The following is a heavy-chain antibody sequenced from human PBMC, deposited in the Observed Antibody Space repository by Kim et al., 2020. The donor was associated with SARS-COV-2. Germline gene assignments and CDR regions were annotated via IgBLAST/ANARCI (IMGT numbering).Heavy chain of an antibody. D-gene: IGHD6-13*01. J-gene: IGHJ4*01. CDR2: ISYDGSNK. V-gene: IGHV3-30*04. CDR1: GFTFSSYA. CDR3: ARGSIHLSIAAAGTFDY. Sequence: GGSLRLSCAASGFTFSSYAMHWVRQAPGKGLEWVAVISYDGSNKYYADSVKGRFTISRDNSKNTLYLQMNSLRAEDTAVYYCARGSIHLSIAAAGTFDY.